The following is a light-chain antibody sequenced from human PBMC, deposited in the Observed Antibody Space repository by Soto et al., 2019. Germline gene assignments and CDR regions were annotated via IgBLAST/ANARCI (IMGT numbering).Light chain of an antibody. V-gene: IGKV3-20*01. CDR2: GAS. CDR1: QSVSSSY. J-gene: IGKJ2*01. Sequence: EVVLTQSPGTLSLSPGESATLSCRASQSVSSSYLAWYQHKPGQAPRLLIYGASSRATGIPDRFSGSGSGTDFTLTIIRLEPEDCAVYYCHHFGSSPYTFGQGTKLEIK. CDR3: HHFGSSPYT.